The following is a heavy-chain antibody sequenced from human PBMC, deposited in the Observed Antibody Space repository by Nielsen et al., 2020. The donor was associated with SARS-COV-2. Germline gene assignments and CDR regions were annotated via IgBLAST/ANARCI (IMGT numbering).Heavy chain of an antibody. CDR1: GYTFTSYG. Sequence: ASVKVSCKASGYTFTSYGITWVRQAPGQGLEWMGWTGTYSGISNSAQIFQGRVTMTADTSTNTAYMELRRLTAEDTAVYYCARASRVPAASGGAGWFDPWGQGTLVTVSS. CDR2: TGTYSGIS. J-gene: IGHJ5*02. D-gene: IGHD2-2*01. CDR3: ARASRVPAASGGAGWFDP. V-gene: IGHV1-18*01.